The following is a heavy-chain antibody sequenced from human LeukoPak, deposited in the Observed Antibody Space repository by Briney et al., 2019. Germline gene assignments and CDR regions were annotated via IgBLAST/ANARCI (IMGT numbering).Heavy chain of an antibody. J-gene: IGHJ4*02. V-gene: IGHV1-69*01. CDR3: ARSFYYDFWSGYTFDY. D-gene: IGHD3-3*01. Sequence: GGSLRLSCAASGFTFSSCAMGWVRQAPGQGLEWMGGIIPIFGTANYAQKFQGRVTITADESTSTAYMELSSLRSEDTAVYYCARSFYYDFWSGYTFDYWGQGTLVTVSS. CDR1: GFTFSSCA. CDR2: IIPIFGTA.